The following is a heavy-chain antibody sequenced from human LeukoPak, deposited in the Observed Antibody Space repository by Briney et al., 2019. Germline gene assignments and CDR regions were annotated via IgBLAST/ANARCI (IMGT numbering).Heavy chain of an antibody. D-gene: IGHD1-26*01. CDR2: ISNSY. CDR3: SRGGRRDEGYYAGFFDY. CDR1: GFTFSTSA. V-gene: IGHV3-23*01. J-gene: IGHJ4*02. Sequence: GGSLRLSCAASGFTFSTSAMSWVRQAPGKGLEWVSTISNSYYSADSVKGRFTISRDNSKNTLYLQMNSLKSEDTAVYYCSRGGRRDEGYYAGFFDYWGQGTLVTVSS.